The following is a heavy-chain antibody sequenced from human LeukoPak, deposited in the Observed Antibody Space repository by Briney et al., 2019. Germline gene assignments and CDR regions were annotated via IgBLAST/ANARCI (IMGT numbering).Heavy chain of an antibody. CDR1: GYTLTELS. V-gene: IGHV1-24*01. CDR3: ATYLSSGWYLNFDY. J-gene: IGHJ4*02. Sequence: WASVKVSCKVSGYTLTELSMHWVRQAPGKGLEWMGGFDPEDGETIYAQKFQGRVTMTEDTSTDTAYMELSSLRSEDTAVYYCATYLSSGWYLNFDYWGQGTLVTVSS. CDR2: FDPEDGET. D-gene: IGHD6-19*01.